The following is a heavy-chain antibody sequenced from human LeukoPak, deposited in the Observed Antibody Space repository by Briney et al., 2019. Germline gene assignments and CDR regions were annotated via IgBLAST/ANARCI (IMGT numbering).Heavy chain of an antibody. Sequence: ASVKVSCKASGYTFTGYDINWVRQAPGQGLEWMGWMNPNSGNTGYAQKFQGRVTMTRNTSISTAYMELSSLRSEDTAVYYCARGSRHNWFDPWGQGTLVTVSS. CDR1: GYTFTGYD. CDR3: ARGSRHNWFDP. J-gene: IGHJ5*02. V-gene: IGHV1-8*01. CDR2: MNPNSGNT.